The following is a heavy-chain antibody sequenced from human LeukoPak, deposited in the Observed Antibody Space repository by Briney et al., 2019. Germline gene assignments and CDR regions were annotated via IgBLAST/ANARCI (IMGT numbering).Heavy chain of an antibody. CDR2: ISHDGSDK. CDR3: ASTGRGVGAHGLVY. CDR1: GFTFSSYA. D-gene: IGHD1-26*01. J-gene: IGHJ4*02. V-gene: IGHV3-30-3*01. Sequence: PGGSLRLSCAASGFTFSSYAMHWVRQTPGKAGKGLEWMALISHDGSDKFYADSVKGRFTISRDNSKNTLYLLMSSLRVEDTAVYYCASTGRGVGAHGLVYWGQGTLVTVSS.